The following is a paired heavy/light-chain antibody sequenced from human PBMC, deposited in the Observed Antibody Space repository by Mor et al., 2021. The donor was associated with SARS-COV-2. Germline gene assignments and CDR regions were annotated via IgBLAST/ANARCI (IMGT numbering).Light chain of an antibody. CDR3: YSTDSSGNQGV. V-gene: IGLV3-10*01. Sequence: SYELTQSPSVSVSPGQTARITCSGDAVPRKYVYWYQQKSGQAPVLVIYEDSKRPSGIPERFSGSSSGTMATLTISGAQVEDEGDFYCYSTDSSGNQGVFGGGTKLTVL. CDR2: EDS. J-gene: IGLJ3*02. CDR1: AVPRKY.
Heavy chain of an antibody. J-gene: IGHJ3*02. V-gene: IGHV3-30*18. CDR1: GFTFNNYG. Sequence: QAQLVESGGGVAQPGGSLRLSCAASGFTFNNYGIYWVRQAPGKGLDWVAVISFDGTSKFYGDSVRGRFTISRDNSKNTLYLHMNSLRAEDTAVYYCAKLMAITAPQRSVDAFDIWGQGTMVTVSS. D-gene: IGHD2-21*01. CDR3: AKLMAITAPQRSVDAFDI. CDR2: ISFDGTSK.